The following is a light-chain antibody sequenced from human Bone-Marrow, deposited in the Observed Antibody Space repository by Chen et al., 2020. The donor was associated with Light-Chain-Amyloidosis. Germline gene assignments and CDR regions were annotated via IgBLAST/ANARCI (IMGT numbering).Light chain of an antibody. CDR3: CSYAGSSTLV. Sequence: QSALTHPASVSGSPGQSITISCTGTSSDVGSYNFVSWHQQHPGKAPKVMIYEGSERPSGVSKRCSGSKSGNTASLTISGLQAEDEADYYCCSYAGSSTLVFGGGTKLTVL. J-gene: IGLJ2*01. CDR2: EGS. CDR1: SSDVGSYNF. V-gene: IGLV2-23*01.